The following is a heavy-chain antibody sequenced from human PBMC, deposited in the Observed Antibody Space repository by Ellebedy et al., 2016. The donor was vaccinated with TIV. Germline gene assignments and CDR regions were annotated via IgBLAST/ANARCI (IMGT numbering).Heavy chain of an antibody. CDR1: GGSISSNSYY. CDR3: ARQLTASPSTGRGGHFDY. Sequence: SETLSLTXTVSGGSISSNSYYWGWIRQPPGKGLEWIGSIYYSGSTYYNPSLKSRVTFSVDTPKNHFSLRLTSVTAADTAVYYCARQLTASPSTGRGGHFDYWGQGTLVTVSS. CDR2: IYYSGST. D-gene: IGHD2-21*02. V-gene: IGHV4-39*01. J-gene: IGHJ4*02.